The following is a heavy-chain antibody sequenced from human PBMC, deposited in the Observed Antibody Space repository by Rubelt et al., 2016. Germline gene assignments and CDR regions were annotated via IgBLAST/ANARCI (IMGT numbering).Heavy chain of an antibody. V-gene: IGHV1-46*01. CDR3: ARMVNDFWSGYHNWFDP. CDR1: GYTFTSYY. Sequence: QVQLVQSGAEVKKPGASVKVSCKASGYTFTSYYMHWVRQAPGQGLEWMGIINPSGGSTSYAQKFQGRVTMTRDTSTSTVYMELSSLRSEDTAVYYCARMVNDFWSGYHNWFDPWGQGTLVTVSS. CDR2: INPSGGST. D-gene: IGHD3-3*01. J-gene: IGHJ5*02.